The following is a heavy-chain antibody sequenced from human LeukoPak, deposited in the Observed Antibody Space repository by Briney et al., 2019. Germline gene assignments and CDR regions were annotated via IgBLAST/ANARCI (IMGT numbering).Heavy chain of an antibody. D-gene: IGHD3-22*01. CDR3: ARGSYYDSSGPVDY. Sequence: PSETLSLTCTVSGRSLSTYYWSWIRQSPGKGLEWIGYIYYSGTNYNPSLQSRVTISVDTSKTQFSLKLRSVTAADTAVYYCARGSYYDSSGPVDYWGQGTLVTVSS. CDR2: IYYSGT. CDR1: GRSLSTYY. J-gene: IGHJ4*02. V-gene: IGHV4-59*01.